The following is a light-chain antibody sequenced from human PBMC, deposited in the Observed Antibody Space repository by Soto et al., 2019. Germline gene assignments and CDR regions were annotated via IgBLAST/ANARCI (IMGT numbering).Light chain of an antibody. CDR1: QGIRTW. CDR3: QQSYGTPIT. Sequence: DIQMTQSPSSVSASVGDRVAITCRASQGIRTWLAWYQQKPGKAPNLLIYVASSLQSEVPSRFSGSGSGTDFTLTITSLQPEDFATYYCQQSYGTPITFGQGTRLEIK. CDR2: VAS. V-gene: IGKV1-12*01. J-gene: IGKJ5*01.